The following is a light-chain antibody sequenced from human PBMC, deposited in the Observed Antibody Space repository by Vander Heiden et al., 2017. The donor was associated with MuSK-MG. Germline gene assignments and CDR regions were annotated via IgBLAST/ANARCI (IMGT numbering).Light chain of an antibody. CDR3: QQGDSTPRT. Sequence: DIQMTQSPSSLSASVADRVTITCRASQSSSSYLNWYQQKPGKAPKLLIYAASSLQSGVPARFSGSGSGTDFTLTISRLQPEDFATYYCQQGDSTPRTFGQGTKVEIK. J-gene: IGKJ1*01. V-gene: IGKV1-39*01. CDR1: QSSSSY. CDR2: AAS.